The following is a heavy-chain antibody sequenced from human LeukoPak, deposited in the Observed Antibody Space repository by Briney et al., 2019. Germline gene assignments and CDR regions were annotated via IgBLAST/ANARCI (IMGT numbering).Heavy chain of an antibody. CDR1: GGSFSGYY. V-gene: IGHV4-34*01. CDR2: INHSGST. J-gene: IGHJ4*02. Sequence: SETLSLTRAVYGGSFSGYYWSWIRQPPGKGLEWIGEINHSGSTNYNPSLKSRVTISVDTSKNQFSLKLSSVTAADTAVYYCARATVVRPFDYWGQGTLVTVSS. CDR3: ARATVVRPFDY. D-gene: IGHD4-23*01.